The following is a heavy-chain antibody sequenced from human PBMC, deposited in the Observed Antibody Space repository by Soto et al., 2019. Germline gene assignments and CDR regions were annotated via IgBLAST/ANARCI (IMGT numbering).Heavy chain of an antibody. CDR2: ISGGGDST. D-gene: IGHD6-13*01. J-gene: IGHJ5*02. Sequence: GGSLRLSCAASGFTFNNYAMSWVRQAPGKGLEWVSTISGGGDSTYYADSVTGRFTISRDNSRNTLFLQMNSLRAEDTALYYCAKDRASAAARPRFDPWGQGTLVTVSS. CDR3: AKDRASAAARPRFDP. CDR1: GFTFNNYA. V-gene: IGHV3-23*01.